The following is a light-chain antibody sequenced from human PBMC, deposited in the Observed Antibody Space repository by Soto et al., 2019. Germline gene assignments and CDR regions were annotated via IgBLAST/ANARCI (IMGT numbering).Light chain of an antibody. CDR1: QTVRNNY. Sequence: EFVLTQSPGTLSLSPGERATLSCRASQTVRNNYLAWYQQKPGQAPRLLIYDASSRATGIPDRFSGSGSGTDFTLTISRLEPEDFAVYYCQQFSSSLLNFGGGTKVDIK. J-gene: IGKJ4*01. CDR2: DAS. CDR3: QQFSSSLLN. V-gene: IGKV3-20*01.